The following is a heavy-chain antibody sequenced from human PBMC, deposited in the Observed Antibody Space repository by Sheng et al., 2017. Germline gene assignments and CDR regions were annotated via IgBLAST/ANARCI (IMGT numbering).Heavy chain of an antibody. V-gene: IGHV3-11*05. Sequence: QVQLVESGGGLVKPGGSLRLSCAASGFTFSDYYMSWIRQAPGKGLEWVSYISSSSSYTNYADSVKGRFTISRDNAKNSLYLQMNSLRAEDTAVYYCARVGTGIYYYYYYMDVWGKGTTVTVSS. D-gene: IGHD1-1*01. CDR3: ARVGTGIYYYYYYMDV. CDR2: ISSSSSYT. J-gene: IGHJ6*03. CDR1: GFTFSDYY.